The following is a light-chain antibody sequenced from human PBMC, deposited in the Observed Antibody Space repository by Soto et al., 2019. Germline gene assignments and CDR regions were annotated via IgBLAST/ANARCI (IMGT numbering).Light chain of an antibody. CDR1: QSVGSN. CDR2: GAS. CDR3: QQYNKLPLT. V-gene: IGKV3-15*01. Sequence: EIVMTQSPATLSVSPGERATLSCRASQSVGSNLAWYQQKPGQAPRLLIYGASTRATGIPARFSGSGSGTEFTLTISSLQSEYFAVYYCQQYNKLPLTFVQGTRLEIK. J-gene: IGKJ5*01.